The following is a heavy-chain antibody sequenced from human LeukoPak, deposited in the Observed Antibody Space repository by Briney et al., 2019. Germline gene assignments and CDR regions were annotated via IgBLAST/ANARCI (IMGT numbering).Heavy chain of an antibody. J-gene: IGHJ4*02. CDR3: AKEGRIAAGTGDYFDC. V-gene: IGHV3-23*01. CDR1: GFTFSSYG. Sequence: PGGSLRLSCAASGFTFSSYGMSWVRQAPGKGLEGVSGISANGDTTKYADSVKGRFTISRDNSKNTVFLQMNSLRADDTAVYYCAKEGRIAAGTGDYFDCWGQGTLVTVSS. D-gene: IGHD6-13*01. CDR2: ISANGDTT.